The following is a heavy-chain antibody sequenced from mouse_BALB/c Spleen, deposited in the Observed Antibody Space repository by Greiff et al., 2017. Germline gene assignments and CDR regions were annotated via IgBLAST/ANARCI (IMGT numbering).Heavy chain of an antibody. CDR1: GFTFSSFG. J-gene: IGHJ1*01. D-gene: IGHD2-4*01. CDR2: ISSGSSTI. CDR3: ARAYYDYDVWYFDV. V-gene: IGHV5-17*02. Sequence: EVQVVESGGGLVQPGGSRKLSCAASGFTFSSFGMHWVRQAPEKGLEWVAYISSGSSTIYYADTVKGRFTISRDNPKNTLFLQMTSLRSEDTAMYYCARAYYDYDVWYFDVWGAGTTVTVSS.